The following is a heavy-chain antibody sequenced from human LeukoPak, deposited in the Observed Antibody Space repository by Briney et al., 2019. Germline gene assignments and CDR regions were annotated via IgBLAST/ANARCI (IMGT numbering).Heavy chain of an antibody. CDR2: INPNSGGT. J-gene: IGHJ4*02. CDR1: GYTFTGCY. V-gene: IGHV1-2*04. CDR3: ARGKSTASIAVAGTWYYFDY. D-gene: IGHD6-19*01. Sequence: ASVKVSCKASGYTFTGCYMHWVRQAPGQGLEWMGWINPNSGGTNYAQKFQGWVTMTRDTSISTAYMELSRLKSDDTAVYYCARGKSTASIAVAGTWYYFDYWGQGTLVTVSS.